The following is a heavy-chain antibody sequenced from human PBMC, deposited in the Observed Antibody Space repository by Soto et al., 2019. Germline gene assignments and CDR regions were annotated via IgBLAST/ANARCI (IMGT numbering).Heavy chain of an antibody. V-gene: IGHV3-23*01. CDR3: AKDARRTGLVGHWID. J-gene: IGHJ4*02. D-gene: IGHD2-8*02. Sequence: VQLLESGGGLVQPGGSLRLSCGASGFTASNYAMTWVRQAPGKGLQWVSTISDSGRSAYYADSVKGRFAISRDNSNNTLFLQMNDLRAEDTAVYFCAKDARRTGLVGHWIDWGQGTLVTVSS. CDR1: GFTASNYA. CDR2: ISDSGRSA.